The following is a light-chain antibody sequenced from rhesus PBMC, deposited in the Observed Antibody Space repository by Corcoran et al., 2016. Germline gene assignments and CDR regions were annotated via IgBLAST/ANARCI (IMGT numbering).Light chain of an antibody. V-gene: IGKV1-74*01. CDR2: KAS. Sequence: DIQMTQSPSSLSASVGDRVTITCRASENVNNYLNWYQQTQGKAPKLLIYKASTLQSGVPSRFSGSGSGTDYIFNISSLQSEDVATDYCQHNYGTPRTFGQGTKVEIK. J-gene: IGKJ1*01. CDR3: QHNYGTPRT. CDR1: ENVNNY.